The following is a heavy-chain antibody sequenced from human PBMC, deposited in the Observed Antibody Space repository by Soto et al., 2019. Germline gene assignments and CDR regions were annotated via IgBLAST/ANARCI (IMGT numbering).Heavy chain of an antibody. Sequence: QVQLQQWGAGLLKPSETLSLTCAVYGGSFSGYYWSWIRQPPGKGLERIGEINHSGSTNYNPSLKSRLTIPLDTSKNQFPLALSSVPAADKAVYYCARSVVVPAASSTYYYYYGIDVWGQGTTVTVSS. J-gene: IGHJ6*02. D-gene: IGHD2-2*01. V-gene: IGHV4-34*01. CDR2: INHSGST. CDR1: GGSFSGYY. CDR3: ARSVVVPAASSTYYYYYGIDV.